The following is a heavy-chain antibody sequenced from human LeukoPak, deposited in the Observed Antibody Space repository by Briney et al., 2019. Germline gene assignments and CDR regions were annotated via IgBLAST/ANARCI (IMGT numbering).Heavy chain of an antibody. J-gene: IGHJ4*02. V-gene: IGHV1-2*06. Sequence: ASVKVSCKASGYSFISYGIAWVRQAPGQGLEWMGRINPNSGGTNYAQKFQGRVTMTRDTSISTAYMELSRLRSDDTAVYYCARGSYDYWGQGTLVTVSS. CDR1: GYSFISYG. D-gene: IGHD1-26*01. CDR2: INPNSGGT. CDR3: ARGSYDY.